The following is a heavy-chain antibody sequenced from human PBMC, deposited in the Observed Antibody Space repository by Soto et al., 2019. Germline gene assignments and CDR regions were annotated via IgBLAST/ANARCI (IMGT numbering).Heavy chain of an antibody. Sequence: QVQLVQSGAEVKKPGASVRVSCKVSGHILVELFIHWVRQAPGKGLEWMGGFDPEDNEMIYAQKFQGRVTMTEDTSTDTAYMDLTSLRSEDTAVYFCWTAVLVPGAINPYRFDSWGQGTLVTVSS. J-gene: IGHJ4*02. V-gene: IGHV1-24*01. CDR2: FDPEDNEM. D-gene: IGHD2-2*02. CDR3: WTAVLVPGAINPYRFDS. CDR1: GHILVELF.